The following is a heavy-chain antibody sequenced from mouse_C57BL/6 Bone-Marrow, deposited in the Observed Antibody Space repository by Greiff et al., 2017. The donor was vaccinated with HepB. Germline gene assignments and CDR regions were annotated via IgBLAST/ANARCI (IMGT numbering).Heavy chain of an antibody. D-gene: IGHD1-1*01. V-gene: IGHV10-3*01. CDR1: GFTFNTYA. Sequence: EVQGVESGGGLVQPKGSLKLSCAASGFTFNTYAMHWVRQAPGKGLEWVARIRSKSSNYATYYADSVKDRFTISRDDSQSMLYLQMNNLKTEDTAMYYCVRDRYYYGSNWYFDVWGTGTTVTVSS. CDR3: VRDRYYYGSNWYFDV. J-gene: IGHJ1*03. CDR2: IRSKSSNYAT.